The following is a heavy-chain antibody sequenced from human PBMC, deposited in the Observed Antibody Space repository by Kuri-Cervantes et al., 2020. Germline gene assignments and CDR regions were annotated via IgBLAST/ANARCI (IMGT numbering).Heavy chain of an antibody. CDR1: GFTFSSYA. Sequence: LSLTCAASGFTFSSYAMHWVRQAPGKGLEWVAVISFDGTHKYYADSVKGRFTVSRDSSKNTLYLHMNSLRFEDTAVYYCAKDQGSSGWFLIDYWGQGALVTVSS. D-gene: IGHD6-19*01. CDR3: AKDQGSSGWFLIDY. V-gene: IGHV3-30*04. CDR2: ISFDGTHK. J-gene: IGHJ4*02.